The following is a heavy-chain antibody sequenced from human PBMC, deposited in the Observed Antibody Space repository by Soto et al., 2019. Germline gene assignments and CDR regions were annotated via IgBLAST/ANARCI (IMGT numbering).Heavy chain of an antibody. CDR2: IWYDGSNK. D-gene: IGHD4-4*01. V-gene: IGHV3-33*01. CDR1: GFTFSSYG. J-gene: IGHJ6*02. Sequence: GGSLRLSCAASGFTFSSYGMHWVRQAPGKGLEWVAVIWYDGSNKYYADSVKGRFTISRDNSKNTLYLQMNSLRAEDTAVYYCARDLYQMTTVTTTDYYYGMDVWGQGTTVTGSS. CDR3: ARDLYQMTTVTTTDYYYGMDV.